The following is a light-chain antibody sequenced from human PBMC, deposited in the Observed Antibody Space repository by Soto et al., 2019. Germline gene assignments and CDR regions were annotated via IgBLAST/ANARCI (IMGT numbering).Light chain of an antibody. V-gene: IGKV1-5*03. CDR2: KAS. J-gene: IGKJ1*01. CDR1: QSITTF. Sequence: DIQRTQSPSTLSSSIGDRVTITCRASQSITTFLAWYQQKPGKAPKLLIYKASNLESGVPSRFRGSGSGTEFTLTISSLKPDDFETYYCQQYKSYSRTFGQGTKVDI. CDR3: QQYKSYSRT.